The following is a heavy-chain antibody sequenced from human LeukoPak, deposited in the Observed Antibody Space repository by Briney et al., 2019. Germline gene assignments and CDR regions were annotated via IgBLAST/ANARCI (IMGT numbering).Heavy chain of an antibody. J-gene: IGHJ5*01. CDR1: GYSISSGYN. D-gene: IGHD3-10*02. CDR3: ATRRDVGRFDS. V-gene: IGHV4-38-2*01. CDR2: ICHGGTT. Sequence: SETLSLTCAVSGYSISSGYNWCCLRQPPGRGLEWFGIICHGGTTYYTSSLKCRVTISRDTSKNQFSLRLNSVTAADTAVYYCATRRDVGRFDSWGQGTLVTVSS.